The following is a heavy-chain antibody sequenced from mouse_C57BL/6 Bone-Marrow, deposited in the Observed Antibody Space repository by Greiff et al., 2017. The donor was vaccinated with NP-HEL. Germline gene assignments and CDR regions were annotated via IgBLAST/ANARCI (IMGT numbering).Heavy chain of an antibody. CDR1: GYSITSDY. CDR3: ARSITTVVEGGTLYFDY. V-gene: IGHV3-8*01. D-gene: IGHD1-1*01. Sequence: EVKLMESGPGLAKPSQTLSLTCSVTGYSITSDYWNWIRKFPGNKLEYMGYISYSGSTYYNPSLKSRISITRDTSKNQYYLQLNSVTTEDTATYYCARSITTVVEGGTLYFDYWGQGTTLTVSS. J-gene: IGHJ2*01. CDR2: ISYSGST.